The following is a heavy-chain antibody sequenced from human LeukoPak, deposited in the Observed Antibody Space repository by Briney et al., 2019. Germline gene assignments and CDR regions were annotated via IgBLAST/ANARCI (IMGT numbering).Heavy chain of an antibody. D-gene: IGHD3-10*01. V-gene: IGHV3-9*01. Sequence: GRSLRLSCAASGFTFDDYAMHWVRQAPGKGLEWVSGISWNSGSIGYADSVKGRFTISRDNAKNSLYLQTNSLRAEDTALYYCAKFGYFDYWGQGTLVTVSS. J-gene: IGHJ4*02. CDR2: ISWNSGSI. CDR1: GFTFDDYA. CDR3: AKFGYFDY.